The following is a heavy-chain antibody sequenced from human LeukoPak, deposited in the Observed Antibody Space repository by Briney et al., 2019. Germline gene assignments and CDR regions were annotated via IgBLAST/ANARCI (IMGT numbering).Heavy chain of an antibody. CDR1: GGSISSSSYY. J-gene: IGHJ4*02. CDR3: ARHHSGSYPTPFDY. Sequence: SETQSLTCTVSGGSISSSSYYWGWIRQPPGKGLEWIGSIYYSGSTYYNPSLKSRVTISVDTSKNQFSLKLSSVTAADTAVYYCARHHSGSYPTPFDYWGQGTLVTVSS. D-gene: IGHD1-26*01. V-gene: IGHV4-39*01. CDR2: IYYSGST.